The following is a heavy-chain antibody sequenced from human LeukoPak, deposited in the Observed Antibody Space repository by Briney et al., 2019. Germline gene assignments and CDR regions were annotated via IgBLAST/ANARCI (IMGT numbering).Heavy chain of an antibody. CDR1: GFTFDDYA. CDR2: ISWDGGST. J-gene: IGHJ4*02. D-gene: IGHD5-24*01. Sequence: PGGSLRLSCAASGFTFDDYAMHWVRQAPGKGLEWVSLISWDGGSTYYADSVKGRFTISRDNSKNSLYLQMNSLRAGDTALYYCAKGVEMATISFMDYWGQGTLVTVSS. V-gene: IGHV3-43D*04. CDR3: AKGVEMATISFMDY.